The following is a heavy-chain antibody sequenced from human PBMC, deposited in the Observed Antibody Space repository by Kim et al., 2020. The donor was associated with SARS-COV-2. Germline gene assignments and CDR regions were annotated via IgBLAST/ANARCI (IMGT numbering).Heavy chain of an antibody. CDR1: GFTFSSYG. J-gene: IGHJ6*02. V-gene: IGHV3-33*05. Sequence: GGSLRLSCAASGFTFSSYGMHWVRQAPGKGLEWVAVISYDGSNKYYADSVKGRITISRDNSKNTLYLQMNRLRGETTAVYYCARDSHGSGIYYYYYGMDVWGQGTTVTVSS. CDR3: ARDSHGSGIYYYYYGMDV. CDR2: ISYDGSNK. D-gene: IGHD3-10*01.